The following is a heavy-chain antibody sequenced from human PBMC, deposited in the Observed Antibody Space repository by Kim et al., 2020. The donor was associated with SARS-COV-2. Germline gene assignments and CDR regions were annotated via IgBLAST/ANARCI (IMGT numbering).Heavy chain of an antibody. CDR3: ARGGWATVTTGFGWFDP. V-gene: IGHV1-69*13. CDR2: IIPIFGTA. J-gene: IGHJ5*02. Sequence: SVKVSCKASGGTFSSYAISWVRQAPGQGLEWMGGIIPIFGTANYAQKFQGRVTITADESTSTAYMELSSLRSEDTAVYYCARGGWATVTTGFGWFDPWGQGTLVTVSS. CDR1: GGTFSSYA. D-gene: IGHD4-17*01.